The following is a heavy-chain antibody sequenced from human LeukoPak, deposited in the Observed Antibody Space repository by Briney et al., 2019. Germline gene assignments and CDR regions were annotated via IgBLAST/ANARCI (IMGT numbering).Heavy chain of an antibody. D-gene: IGHD4-17*01. V-gene: IGHV3-30-3*01. J-gene: IGHJ4*02. CDR1: GFTFSSYA. Sequence: GGSLRLSCAASGFTFSSYAMHWVRQAPGKGLEWVAVISYDGSNKYYADSVKGRFTISRDNSKNTLYLQMNSLRAEDTAVYYRARAGSDYGDYASFDYWGQGTLVTVSS. CDR3: ARAGSDYGDYASFDY. CDR2: ISYDGSNK.